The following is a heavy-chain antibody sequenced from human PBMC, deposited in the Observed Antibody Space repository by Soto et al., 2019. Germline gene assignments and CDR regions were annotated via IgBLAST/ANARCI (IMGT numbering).Heavy chain of an antibody. V-gene: IGHV3-23*01. CDR2: ISGSGGST. CDR3: ANSRTPSPPTRSGQIDY. D-gene: IGHD1-26*01. J-gene: IGHJ4*02. CDR1: GFTFSSYA. Sequence: GGSLRLSCAASGFTFSSYAMSWVRQAPGKGLEWVSAISGSGGSTYYADSVKGRFTISRDNSKNTLYLQMNSLRAEDTAVYYCANSRTPSPPTRSGQIDYWGQGTLVTVSS.